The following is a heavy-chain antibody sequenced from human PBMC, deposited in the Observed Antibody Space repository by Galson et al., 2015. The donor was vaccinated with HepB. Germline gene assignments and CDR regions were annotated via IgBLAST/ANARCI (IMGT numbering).Heavy chain of an antibody. CDR2: ISGSGGST. CDR1: GFTFSSYA. D-gene: IGHD4-17*01. CDR3: AKDPPLTYRLGDYENY. V-gene: IGHV3-23*01. Sequence: SLRLSCAASGFTFSSYAMSWVRQAPGKGLEWVSAISGSGGSTYYADSVKGRFTISRDNSKNTLYLQMNSLRAEDTAVYYCAKDPPLTYRLGDYENYWGQGTLVTVSS. J-gene: IGHJ4*02.